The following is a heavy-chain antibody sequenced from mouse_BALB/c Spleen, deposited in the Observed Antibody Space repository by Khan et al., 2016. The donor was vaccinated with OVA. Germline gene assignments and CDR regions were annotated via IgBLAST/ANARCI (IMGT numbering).Heavy chain of an antibody. Sequence: QVQLKESGAELVRPGASVKLSCEASGYTFTSYWMNWVQQSPEKGLEWVGRIDPYDSETHYTQNFKDKAILTVDKSSSTAYMQISSLTSEDSAVYYFARYPFAYWGQGTLVTVSA. CDR1: GYTFTSYW. CDR3: ARYPFAY. J-gene: IGHJ3*01. CDR2: IDPYDSET. V-gene: IGHV1-74*01.